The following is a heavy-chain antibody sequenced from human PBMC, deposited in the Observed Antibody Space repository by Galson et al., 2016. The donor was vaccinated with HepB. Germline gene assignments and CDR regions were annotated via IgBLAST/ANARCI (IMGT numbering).Heavy chain of an antibody. CDR2: ISSSSAYV. CDR1: GFSFSTYT. J-gene: IGHJ3*01. D-gene: IGHD3-3*01. CDR3: ARDRSRFSSGYYTGARDVFAV. V-gene: IGHV3-21*01. Sequence: SLRLSCAASGFSFSTYTMNWVRQAPGKGLEWISYISSSSAYVDYAYSVKGRFTISRENAKNSLYLQMNSLSAEDTAVYYCARDRSRFSSGYYTGARDVFAVWGQGTVVTVSS.